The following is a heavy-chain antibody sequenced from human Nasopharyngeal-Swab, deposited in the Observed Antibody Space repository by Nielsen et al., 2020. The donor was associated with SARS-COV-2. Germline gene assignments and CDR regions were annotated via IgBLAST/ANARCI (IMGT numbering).Heavy chain of an antibody. CDR3: AGDGLDYDFWSAYFMNV. V-gene: IGHV3-21*01. Sequence: GGSLRLSCAASRFNFSIYSMNWVRQAPGKGLEWVSSISSSSSYIYYADSVKGRFTISRDNAKNSLYLQMNSLRAEDTAVYYCAGDGLDYDFWSAYFMNVWGQGTTVTVSS. D-gene: IGHD3-3*01. CDR1: RFNFSIYS. J-gene: IGHJ6*02. CDR2: ISSSSSYI.